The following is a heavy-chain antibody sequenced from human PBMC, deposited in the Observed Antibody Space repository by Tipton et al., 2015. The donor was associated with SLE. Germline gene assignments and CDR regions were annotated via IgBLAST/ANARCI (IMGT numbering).Heavy chain of an antibody. J-gene: IGHJ4*02. D-gene: IGHD3-16*01. CDR1: GGSMNIGVLY. CDR2: ISYSEST. CDR3: ARFMISVGFDY. Sequence: TLSLTCTVSGGSMNIGVLYWGWIRQHPGKGLEWIGYISYSESTYYNPSLKSRITISVDTSQNQFSLKLSSVTAADTAVYYCARFMISVGFDYWGQGTLVTVSS. V-gene: IGHV4-31*03.